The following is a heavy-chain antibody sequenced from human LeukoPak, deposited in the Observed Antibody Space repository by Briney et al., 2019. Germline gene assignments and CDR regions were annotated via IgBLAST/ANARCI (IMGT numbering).Heavy chain of an antibody. V-gene: IGHV3-30*12. CDR3: ARAGTTIGGGYWFDP. CDR1: GFTFSTYA. CDR2: VYYDGSNR. J-gene: IGHJ5*02. Sequence: PGGSLRLSCAASGFTFSTYAMHWVRQPPGKGLEWVALVYYDGSNRYYGGFVKGRFTISRDNPKKTLYLQMNSLRAEDTAVYYCARAGTTIGGGYWFDPWGQGTLVTVSS. D-gene: IGHD1-1*01.